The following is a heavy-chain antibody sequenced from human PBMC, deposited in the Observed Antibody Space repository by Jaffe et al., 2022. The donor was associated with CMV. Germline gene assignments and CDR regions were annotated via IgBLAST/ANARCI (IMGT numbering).Heavy chain of an antibody. Sequence: QVHLQESGPGLVRPSETLSLTCTVSGGSISTYYWSWIRQPPGKGLEWLGFFYSGGSSYYNPSLKSRVTFSLDTSKKHFSLQLNSVTAADTAVYFCARLWDSGWHPEWGQGTLVTVSS. CDR3: ARLWDSGWHPE. J-gene: IGHJ4*02. V-gene: IGHV4-59*08. CDR2: FYSGGSS. D-gene: IGHD6-19*01. CDR1: GGSISTYY.